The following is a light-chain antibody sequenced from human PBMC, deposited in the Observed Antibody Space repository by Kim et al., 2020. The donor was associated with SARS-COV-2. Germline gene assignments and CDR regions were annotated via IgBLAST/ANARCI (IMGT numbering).Light chain of an antibody. J-gene: IGLJ2*01. CDR2: DVS. Sequence: VSGSPEQSITISCTGTSNYVSWYQQHPGKAPKLMIFDVSDRPSGVSNRFSGSKSGNTASLTISGLRAEDEAAYYCSSYTSRSNFGVFGGGTQLTVL. CDR1: SNY. CDR3: SSYTSRSNFGV. V-gene: IGLV2-14*03.